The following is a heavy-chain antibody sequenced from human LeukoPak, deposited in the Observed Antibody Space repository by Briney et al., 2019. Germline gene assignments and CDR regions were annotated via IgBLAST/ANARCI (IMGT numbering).Heavy chain of an antibody. CDR1: GFNFNAYG. CDR3: AREASLDDGGNYYLSWFDP. D-gene: IGHD2-21*01. V-gene: IGHV1-18*01. CDR2: IRAYNGNR. Sequence: ASVKVSCKTSGFNFNAYGIAWVRQAPGQGLGWMGWIRAYNGNRNYAQNFQDRVTMTTDKATTTDYMELRSLRTADTAIYYCAREASLDDGGNYYLSWFDPWGQGTLVTVSS. J-gene: IGHJ5*02.